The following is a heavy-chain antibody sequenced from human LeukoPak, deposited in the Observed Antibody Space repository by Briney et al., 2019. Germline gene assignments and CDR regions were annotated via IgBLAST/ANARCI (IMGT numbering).Heavy chain of an antibody. J-gene: IGHJ3*02. D-gene: IGHD3-16*02. V-gene: IGHV4-4*07. Sequence: SETLSLTCIVSGGSINAYYWSWIRLPAGKGLEWIGHIHTAGTTYNNPSLKSRISMSVDTSKNQFSLRLSSVTAADTALYYCARLRPRYSPLDAFDMWGQGTMVTVSS. CDR3: ARLRPRYSPLDAFDM. CDR2: IHTAGTT. CDR1: GGSINAYY.